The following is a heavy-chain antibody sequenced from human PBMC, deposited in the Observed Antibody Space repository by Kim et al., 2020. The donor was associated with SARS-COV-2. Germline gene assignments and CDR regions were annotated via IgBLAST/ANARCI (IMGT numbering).Heavy chain of an antibody. CDR2: IYYSGST. D-gene: IGHD2-15*01. CDR3: ARHRIPTYYYGMDV. CDR1: GGSISSSSYY. Sequence: SETLSLTCTVSGGSISSSSYYWGWIRQPPGKGLEWIGSIYYSGSTYYNPSLKSRVTISVDTSKNQFSLKLSSVTAADTAVYYCARHRIPTYYYGMDVWGQGTTVTVSS. J-gene: IGHJ6*02. V-gene: IGHV4-39*01.